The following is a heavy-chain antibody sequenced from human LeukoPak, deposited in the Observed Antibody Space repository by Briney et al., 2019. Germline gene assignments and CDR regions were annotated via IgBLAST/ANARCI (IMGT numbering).Heavy chain of an antibody. V-gene: IGHV1-69*05. J-gene: IGHJ4*02. CDR3: ATYCTNGVCSFDY. Sequence: SVKVSCKASGGTFSSYAISWVRQAPGQGLEWMGRIIPIFGTANYAKKFQGRGTITTDESTSTAYMELSSLRSEDTAVYYCATYCTNGVCSFDYWGQGTLVTVSS. D-gene: IGHD2-8*01. CDR2: IIPIFGTA. CDR1: GGTFSSYA.